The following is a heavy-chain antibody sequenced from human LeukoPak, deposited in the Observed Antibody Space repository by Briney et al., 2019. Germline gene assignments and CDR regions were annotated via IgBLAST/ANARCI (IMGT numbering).Heavy chain of an antibody. V-gene: IGHV4-59*01. Sequence: SETLSLTCTVSGGSTSSYYWSWIRQPPGKGLEWIGYIYYSGSTNYNPSLKSRVTISVDTSKNQFSLKLSSVTAADTAVYYCARFLIAVAGSGGNWFDPWGQGTLVTVSS. CDR2: IYYSGST. CDR3: ARFLIAVAGSGGNWFDP. J-gene: IGHJ5*02. CDR1: GGSTSSYY. D-gene: IGHD6-19*01.